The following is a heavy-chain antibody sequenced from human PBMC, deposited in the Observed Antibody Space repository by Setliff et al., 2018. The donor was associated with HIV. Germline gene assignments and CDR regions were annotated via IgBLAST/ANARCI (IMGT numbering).Heavy chain of an antibody. CDR2: VYHTGST. V-gene: IGHV4-4*02. D-gene: IGHD3-3*01. CDR3: ARRPLFGVVIASVAKMEFDY. CDR1: GVSISDNNW. Sequence: SETLSLTCDVSGVSISDNNWWSWVRQPPGRGLEWIGEVYHTGSTNYNPSLRSRVTISVDTSKNQFSLKLNSVTAADTAVYYCARRPLFGVVIASVAKMEFDYWGQGTLVTVSS. J-gene: IGHJ4*02.